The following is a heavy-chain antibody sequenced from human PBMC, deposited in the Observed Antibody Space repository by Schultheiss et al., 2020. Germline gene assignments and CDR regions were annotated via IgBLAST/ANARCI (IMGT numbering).Heavy chain of an antibody. J-gene: IGHJ3*02. V-gene: IGHV5-51*01. Sequence: GESLKIACKGSGYSFSSYWIAWVRQMPGKGLEWMGIIYPGDSDTTYSPSFQGQVIISADKSISTAYLQWSSLKASDTAMYYCASLEEMATITGAFDIWGQGTMVTVSS. CDR3: ASLEEMATITGAFDI. CDR2: IYPGDSDT. CDR1: GYSFSSYW. D-gene: IGHD5-24*01.